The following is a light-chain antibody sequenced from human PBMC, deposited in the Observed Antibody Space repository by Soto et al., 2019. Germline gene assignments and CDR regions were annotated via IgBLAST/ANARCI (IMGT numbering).Light chain of an antibody. Sequence: QSALTQPASVSGSPGPSIAISCTGPSRDVGGYNSVSWYQQQPGKVPKLMIYDVSNRPSGVSNRFSGSKSGNTASLTISGLQAEDEGDYYCSSYTTGGSYVFGTGTKVTVL. CDR2: DVS. V-gene: IGLV2-14*01. CDR3: SSYTTGGSYV. J-gene: IGLJ1*01. CDR1: SRDVGGYNS.